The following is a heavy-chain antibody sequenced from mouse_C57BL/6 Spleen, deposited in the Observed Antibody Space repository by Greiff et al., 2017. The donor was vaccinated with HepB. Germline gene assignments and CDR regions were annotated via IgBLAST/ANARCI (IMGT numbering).Heavy chain of an antibody. CDR1: GFNIKNTY. V-gene: IGHV14-3*01. D-gene: IGHD2-2*01. CDR3: ARRGIYYGYDEYYVDY. J-gene: IGHJ2*01. CDR2: IGPANGNT. Sequence: VQLQQSVAELVRPGASVKLSCTASGFNIKNTYMHWVKQRPEQGLEWIGRIGPANGNTKYAPKFQGKATITADTASNNAYLQLSSLTSEDTAIYYCARRGIYYGYDEYYVDYWGQGTTLTVSS.